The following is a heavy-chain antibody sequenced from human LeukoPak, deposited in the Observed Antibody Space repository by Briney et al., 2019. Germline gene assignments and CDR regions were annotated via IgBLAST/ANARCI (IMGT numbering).Heavy chain of an antibody. CDR1: GGSISSYY. CDR2: IYYSGST. D-gene: IGHD3-22*01. Sequence: KPSETLSLTCTVSGGSISSYYWSWIRQPPGKGLEWIGYIYYSGSTNYNPSLKSRVTISVDTSKNQFSLELSSVTAADTAVYYCARWERYYYDSSGYGYFDYWGQGTLVTVSS. V-gene: IGHV4-59*08. CDR3: ARWERYYYDSSGYGYFDY. J-gene: IGHJ4*02.